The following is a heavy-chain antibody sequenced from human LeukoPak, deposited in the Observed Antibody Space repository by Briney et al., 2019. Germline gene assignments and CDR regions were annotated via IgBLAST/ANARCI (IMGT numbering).Heavy chain of an antibody. CDR1: GYTFTGYY. CDR3: ARDHFDFWSGYSATYFDY. J-gene: IGHJ4*02. Sequence: GASVKVSCKASGYTFTGYYMHWVRQAPGQGLEWMGWINPNSGGTNYALKFQGRVTMTRDPSISTAYMELSRLSSDDTAVYYCARDHFDFWSGYSATYFDYWGQGTLVTVSS. D-gene: IGHD3-3*01. CDR2: INPNSGGT. V-gene: IGHV1-2*02.